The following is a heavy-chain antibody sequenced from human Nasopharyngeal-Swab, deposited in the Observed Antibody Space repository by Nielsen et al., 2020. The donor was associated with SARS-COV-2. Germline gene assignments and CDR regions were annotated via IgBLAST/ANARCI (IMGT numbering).Heavy chain of an antibody. J-gene: IGHJ3*02. CDR2: ISYDGSIQ. D-gene: IGHD6-19*01. Sequence: GRPLRPSCAASGFTVSRIGMHWVRQAPVKGLQWMAFISYDGSIQYYADSVKGRFTISRDTSKNTLYLQMNNLRPEDTAVYYCARGAVAGRNAFDIWGQGTMVTVSS. CDR1: GFTVSRIG. CDR3: ARGAVAGRNAFDI. V-gene: IGHV3-30*03.